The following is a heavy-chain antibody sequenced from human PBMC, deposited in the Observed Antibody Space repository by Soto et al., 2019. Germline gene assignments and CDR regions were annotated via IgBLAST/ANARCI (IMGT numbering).Heavy chain of an antibody. CDR3: ARDGRYSGSGRTADV. D-gene: IGHD3-10*01. CDR2: IKQDGSAK. J-gene: IGHJ6*02. CDR1: EFTFSSYW. Sequence: GGSLRLSCAASEFTFSSYWMSWVRQAPGRGLEWVGNIKQDGSAKYYLDSVRGRFTISRDNAKNSLYLQMNSLRVEDTAVYYCARDGRYSGSGRTADVWGQGTTVTVSS. V-gene: IGHV3-7*05.